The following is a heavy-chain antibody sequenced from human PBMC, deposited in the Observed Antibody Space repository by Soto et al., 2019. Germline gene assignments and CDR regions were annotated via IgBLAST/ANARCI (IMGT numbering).Heavy chain of an antibody. J-gene: IGHJ6*02. Sequence: PSETLSLTCSVSGASISSNFWSWVRQPPGKGLEWIGYMYNTGSTVYNPSFKSRVTISVDTSKNQFSLKLNSVTAADTAVYYCARDLWGYCGTDCYPLDVWGQGTTVTVAS. CDR1: GASISSNF. CDR2: MYNTGST. CDR3: ARDLWGYCGTDCYPLDV. D-gene: IGHD2-21*02. V-gene: IGHV4-59*01.